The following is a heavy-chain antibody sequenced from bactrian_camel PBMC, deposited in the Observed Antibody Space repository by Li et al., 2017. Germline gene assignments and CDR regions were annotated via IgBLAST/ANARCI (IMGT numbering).Heavy chain of an antibody. CDR2: IYTGDGST. V-gene: IGHV3S6*01. J-gene: IGHJ4*01. D-gene: IGHD6*01. CDR1: GFTFSNNW. CDR3: ATGSLGN. Sequence: QVQLVESGGGLVQPGGSLRLSCAASGFTFSNNWMHWVRQAPGKGLEWVSSIYTGDGSTNSADSVKGRFTLSKDNAKNTLYLQMNSLKTEDTGVYYCATGSLGNWGQGTQVTVS.